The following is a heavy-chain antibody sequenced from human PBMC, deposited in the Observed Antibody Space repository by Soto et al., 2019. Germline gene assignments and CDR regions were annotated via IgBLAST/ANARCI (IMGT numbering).Heavy chain of an antibody. CDR1: GGTFSSYA. J-gene: IGHJ6*02. CDR2: IIPIFGTA. V-gene: IGHV1-69*13. Sequence: ASVKVSCKASGGTFSSYAISWVRQAPGQGLEWMGGIIPIFGTANYAQKFQGRVTITADESTSTAYMELSSLRSEDTAVYYCAIYQKPYYYCGMDVWGQGTTVTVSS. CDR3: AIYQKPYYYCGMDV.